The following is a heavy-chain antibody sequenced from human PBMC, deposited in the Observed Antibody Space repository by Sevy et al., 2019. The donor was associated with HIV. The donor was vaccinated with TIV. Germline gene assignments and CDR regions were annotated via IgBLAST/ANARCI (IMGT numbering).Heavy chain of an antibody. V-gene: IGHV3-23*03. CDR1: GFTFTDYV. Sequence: GGSLRLSCTASGFTFTDYVMNWVRQAPGRGLEWVSIIYSGDTGGSTYYADSVKGRLTISRDNSQNTLYLQINSLRPEDTAVYYCARERLVSAGGYYNYYFGMDVWGQGTTVTVSS. CDR3: ARERLVSAGGYYNYYFGMDV. CDR2: IYSGDTGGST. J-gene: IGHJ6*02. D-gene: IGHD3-3*01.